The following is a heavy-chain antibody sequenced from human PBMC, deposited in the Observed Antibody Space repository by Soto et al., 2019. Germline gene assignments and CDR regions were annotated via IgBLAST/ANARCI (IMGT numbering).Heavy chain of an antibody. Sequence: EVQLLESGGDLVQPGGSLRVSCAASGFMFSSHGMSWVRQAPGKGLEWVSSISSGGDLTYYEDSVKGRFTVSRDNLKNTLSLQIDSLRAEDTATYYCAKIGQIGNWFFDYCGQGTLVTVSS. J-gene: IGHJ4*02. D-gene: IGHD1-1*01. V-gene: IGHV3-23*01. CDR3: AKIGQIGNWFFDY. CDR2: ISSGGDLT. CDR1: GFMFSSHG.